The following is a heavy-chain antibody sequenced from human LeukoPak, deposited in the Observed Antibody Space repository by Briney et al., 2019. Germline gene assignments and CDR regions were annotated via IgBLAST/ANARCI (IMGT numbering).Heavy chain of an antibody. J-gene: IGHJ4*02. Sequence: GESLKISCRGSGYSFTTYWIGWVRQMPGKGLEWMGIIYPGDSDTRYTPSFQGQVTMSADKSINTAYLQWSSLKASDTAMYYCPRHLDCSSGAGYPDYWGQGTLVNVSA. CDR3: PRHLDCSSGAGYPDY. V-gene: IGHV5-51*01. CDR1: GYSFTTYW. CDR2: IYPGDSDT. D-gene: IGHD2-15*01.